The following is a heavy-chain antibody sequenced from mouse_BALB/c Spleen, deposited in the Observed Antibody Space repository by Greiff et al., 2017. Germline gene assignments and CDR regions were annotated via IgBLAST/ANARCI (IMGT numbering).Heavy chain of an antibody. D-gene: IGHD1-1*01. CDR2: IRNKANGYTT. CDR1: GFTFTDYY. V-gene: IGHV7-3*02. J-gene: IGHJ3*01. CDR3: ARADYCGSSFFAY. Sequence: EVMLVESGGGLVQPGGSLRLSCATSGFTFTDYYMSWVRQPPGKALEWLGFIRNKANGYTTEYSASVKGRFTISRDNSQSILYLQMNTLRAEDSATYYCARADYCGSSFFAYWGQGTLVTVSA.